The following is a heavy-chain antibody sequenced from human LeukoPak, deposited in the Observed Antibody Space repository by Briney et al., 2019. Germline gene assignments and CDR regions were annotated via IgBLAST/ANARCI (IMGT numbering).Heavy chain of an antibody. CDR2: IRYDGSNK. CDR1: GFTFSSYG. D-gene: IGHD6-13*01. Sequence: GGSLRLSCAASGFTFSSYGMHWVRQAPGKGLEWVAFIRYDGSNKYYADSVKGRLTISRDNSKNTLYLQMNSLRAEDTAVYYCARSPAAAGNRVVYMDVWGKGTTVTISS. J-gene: IGHJ6*03. CDR3: ARSPAAAGNRVVYMDV. V-gene: IGHV3-30*02.